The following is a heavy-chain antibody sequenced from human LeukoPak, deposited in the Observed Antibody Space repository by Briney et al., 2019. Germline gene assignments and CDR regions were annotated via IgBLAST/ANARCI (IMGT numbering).Heavy chain of an antibody. J-gene: IGHJ4*02. V-gene: IGHV3-49*04. Sequence: GGSLRLSCAASGFTFSNFWMSWVRQAPGKGLEWVGFIRSKAYGGTAEYAASVKGRFTISRDDSKSIAYLQMNSLKTEDTAVYYCTRGRRATHDYWGQGTLVTVSS. D-gene: IGHD1-26*01. CDR1: GFTFSNFW. CDR2: IRSKAYGGTA. CDR3: TRGRRATHDY.